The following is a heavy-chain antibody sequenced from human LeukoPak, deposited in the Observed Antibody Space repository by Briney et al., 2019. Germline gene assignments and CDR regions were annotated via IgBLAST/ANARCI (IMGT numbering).Heavy chain of an antibody. CDR2: LSHDGSDK. Sequence: GGSLRLSCAASGFTFNSYGMHWVRQAPGKGLEWVAGLSHDGSDKYHADSVKGRFTISRDNSKNTLYLQMNSLRAEDTAVYFCAKDLAVTGTGYPILGYWGQGTLVIVSS. J-gene: IGHJ4*02. D-gene: IGHD6-19*01. CDR1: GFTFNSYG. V-gene: IGHV3-30*18. CDR3: AKDLAVTGTGYPILGY.